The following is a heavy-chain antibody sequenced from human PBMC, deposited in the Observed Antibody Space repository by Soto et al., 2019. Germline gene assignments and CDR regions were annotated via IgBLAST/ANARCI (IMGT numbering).Heavy chain of an antibody. CDR1: GFTFSGSA. CDR2: IKSKTDGGTT. V-gene: IGHV3-15*01. D-gene: IGHD3-22*01. CDR3: TTGVRDSSGSMRLYYYYDMDV. Sequence: EVQLVESGGGLVQPGGSLKLSCAASGFTFSGSAMHWVRQAPGKGLEWVGRIKSKTDGGTTDYAAPVKGRFTISRDDSKNTLYLQMNSLKTEDTAVYYCTTGVRDSSGSMRLYYYYDMDVWGQGTTVTVSS. J-gene: IGHJ6*02.